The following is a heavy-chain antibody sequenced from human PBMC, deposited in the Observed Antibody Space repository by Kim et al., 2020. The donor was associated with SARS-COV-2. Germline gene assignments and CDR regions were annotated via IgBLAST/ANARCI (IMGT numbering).Heavy chain of an antibody. D-gene: IGHD3-22*01. CDR2: ISEGSLYI. CDR3: ARNYYDSSGYYFSYNGLDV. V-gene: IGHV3-21*01. CDR1: GFSLSPYS. J-gene: IGHJ6*02. Sequence: GGSLRLSCAASGFSLSPYSVTWVRQAPGKGLECLSSISEGSLYIYYADSVKGRFTVSRDTAKNSLDLEMHGLRAEDTAVYYCARNYYDSSGYYFSYNGLDVWGQGTTVTVSS.